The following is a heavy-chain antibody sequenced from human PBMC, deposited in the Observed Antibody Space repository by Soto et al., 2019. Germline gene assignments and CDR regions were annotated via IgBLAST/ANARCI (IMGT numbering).Heavy chain of an antibody. CDR3: ATVLELRPEVYFDY. Sequence: LSLTCAASGFTFSNAWMSWVRQAPGKGLEWVGRIKSKTDGGTTDYAAPVKGRFTISRDDSKNTLYLQMNSLKTEDTAVYYCATVLELRPEVYFDYWGQGTLVTVSS. D-gene: IGHD1-7*01. CDR1: GFTFSNAW. J-gene: IGHJ4*02. CDR2: IKSKTDGGTT. V-gene: IGHV3-15*01.